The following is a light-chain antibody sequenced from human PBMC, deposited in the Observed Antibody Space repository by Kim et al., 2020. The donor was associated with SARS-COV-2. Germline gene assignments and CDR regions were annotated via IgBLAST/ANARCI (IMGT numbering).Light chain of an antibody. CDR3: QAWDSRTHV. V-gene: IGLV3-1*01. CDR2: QVS. Sequence: SYELTQPPSVSVSPGQTASITCSGDKLGDKYACWYQQKPGQSPVLVIYQVSKRPSGIPERFSGSNSGNTATLTISGTQAMDEADYYCQAWDSRTHVFGTG. CDR1: KLGDKY. J-gene: IGLJ1*01.